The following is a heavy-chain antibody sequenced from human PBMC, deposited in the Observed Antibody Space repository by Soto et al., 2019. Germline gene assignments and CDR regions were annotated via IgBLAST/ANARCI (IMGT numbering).Heavy chain of an antibody. J-gene: IGHJ4*02. CDR3: AKDKAGDGYNPYFDY. V-gene: IGHV3-43*01. D-gene: IGHD5-12*01. CDR2: ISWDGGST. CDR1: GFTFDDYT. Sequence: EVQPVESGGVVVQPGGSLRLSCAASGFTFDDYTMHWVRQAPGKGLEWVSLISWDGGSTYYADSVKGRFTISRDNSKNSLYLQMNSLRTEDTALYYCAKDKAGDGYNPYFDYWGQGTLVTVSS.